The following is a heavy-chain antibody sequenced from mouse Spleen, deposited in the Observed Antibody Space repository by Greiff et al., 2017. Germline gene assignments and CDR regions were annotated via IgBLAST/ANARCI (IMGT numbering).Heavy chain of an antibody. CDR1: GFTFSSYY. V-gene: IGHV5-6-4*01. D-gene: IGHD2-3*01. CDR2: ISSGGGST. CDR3: ARDGGWLHYFDY. J-gene: IGHJ2*01. Sequence: EVKVVESGGGLVKLGGSLKLSCAASGFTFSSYYMSWVRQTPEKRLEWVATISSGGGSTYYPDSVKGRFTISRDNAKNTLYLQMSSLNSEDTAVYYCARDGGWLHYFDYWGQGTTLTVSS.